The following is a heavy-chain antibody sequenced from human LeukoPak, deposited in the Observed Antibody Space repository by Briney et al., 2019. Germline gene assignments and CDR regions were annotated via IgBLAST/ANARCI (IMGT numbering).Heavy chain of an antibody. D-gene: IGHD3-10*01. CDR3: ARDGFVQEIDY. J-gene: IGHJ4*02. CDR2: ISSSGSTI. V-gene: IGHV3-11*01. CDR1: GFTFSDYY. Sequence: GGSLRLPCVASGFTFSDYYMSWIRQAPGKGLEWVSYISSSGSTIYYADSVKGRFTISRDNAKNSLYLQMSSLRAEDTALYYCARDGFVQEIDYWGQGTLVTVSS.